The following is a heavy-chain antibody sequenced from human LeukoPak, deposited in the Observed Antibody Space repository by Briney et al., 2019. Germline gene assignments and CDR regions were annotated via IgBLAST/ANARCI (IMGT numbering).Heavy chain of an antibody. Sequence: PGGSLRLSCAASGLTFSSYAMSWVRQTPGKGLEWVSTISGSGDTTYYADSVKGRFTISRDNSKNTLYLQMNSLRAEDTAVYYCAKRSRRLTIVRGVPREDVWGQGTTVTVSS. V-gene: IGHV3-23*01. CDR3: AKRSRRLTIVRGVPREDV. CDR2: ISGSGDTT. J-gene: IGHJ6*02. CDR1: GLTFSSYA. D-gene: IGHD3-10*01.